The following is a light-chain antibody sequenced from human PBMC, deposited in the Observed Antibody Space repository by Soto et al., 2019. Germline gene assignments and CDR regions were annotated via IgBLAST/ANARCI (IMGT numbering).Light chain of an antibody. J-gene: IGLJ2*01. Sequence: QSALTQPPSASGSPGQSVTISCIGTSSDVGGYNYVSWYQQHPGKAPKLMIYEVSKRPSGVPDRFSGSKSGNTASXTVSGLQAEDEADYYCSSYAASNNLGVFGGGTKVTVL. V-gene: IGLV2-8*01. CDR1: SSDVGGYNY. CDR3: SSYAASNNLGV. CDR2: EVS.